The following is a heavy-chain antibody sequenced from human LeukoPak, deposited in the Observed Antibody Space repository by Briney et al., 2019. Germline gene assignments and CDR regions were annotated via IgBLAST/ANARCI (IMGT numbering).Heavy chain of an antibody. CDR2: INPNSGGT. Sequence: ASVKVSCKASGYTFTSYDINWVRQATGQGLEWMGWINPNSGGTNYAQKFQGRVTMTRDTSISTAYMELSSLRSEDTAVYYCARLGYSVGYSSTWGQGTLVTVSS. J-gene: IGHJ4*02. D-gene: IGHD6-13*01. CDR1: GYTFTSYD. CDR3: ARLGYSVGYSST. V-gene: IGHV1-2*02.